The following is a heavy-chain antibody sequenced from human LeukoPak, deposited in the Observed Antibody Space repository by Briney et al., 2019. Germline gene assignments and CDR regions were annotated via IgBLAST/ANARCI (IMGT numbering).Heavy chain of an antibody. CDR1: GGSFSGYY. CDR3: ARGYYYYYYMDV. J-gene: IGHJ6*03. Sequence: TTSETLSLTCAVYGGSFSGYYWSWIRQPPGKGLEWIGEINHSGSTNYNPSLKSRVTISVDTSKNQFSLKLSSVTAADTAVYYCARGYYYYYYMDVWGKGTTVTVSS. V-gene: IGHV4-34*01. CDR2: INHSGST.